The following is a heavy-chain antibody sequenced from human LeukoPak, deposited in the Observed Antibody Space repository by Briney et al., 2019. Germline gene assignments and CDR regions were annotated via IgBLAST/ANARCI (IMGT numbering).Heavy chain of an antibody. CDR2: ISSSGSTI. CDR3: ARDGGGPITYYYDSSGYYEYFDY. D-gene: IGHD3-22*01. Sequence: GGSLRLSCAASGFTFSSYEMNWVRQAPGKGLEWVSYISSSGSTIYYADSVKGRFTISRDNAKNSLYLQMNSLRAEDTALYYCARDGGGPITYYYDSSGYYEYFDYWGQGTLVTVSS. J-gene: IGHJ4*02. CDR1: GFTFSSYE. V-gene: IGHV3-48*03.